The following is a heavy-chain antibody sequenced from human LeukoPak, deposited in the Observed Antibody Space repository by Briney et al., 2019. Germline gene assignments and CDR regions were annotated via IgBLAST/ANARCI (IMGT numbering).Heavy chain of an antibody. CDR3: AREVVVASTFDY. J-gene: IGHJ4*02. D-gene: IGHD2-15*01. CDR2: IIPILGIA. V-gene: IGHV1-69*04. Sequence: SVKVSCKASGYTFTSYGISWVRQAPGQGLEWMGRIIPILGIANYAQKFQGRVTITADKSTSTAYMELSSLRSEDTAVYYCAREVVVASTFDYWGQGTLVTVSS. CDR1: GYTFTSYG.